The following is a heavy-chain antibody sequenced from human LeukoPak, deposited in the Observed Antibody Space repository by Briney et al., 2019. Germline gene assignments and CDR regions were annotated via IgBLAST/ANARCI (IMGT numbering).Heavy chain of an antibody. V-gene: IGHV4-31*03. J-gene: IGHJ4*02. Sequence: SETLSLTCTVSGGSISSGGCYWSWIRQHPGKGLEWIGYIYYSGSTYYNPSLKSRVTISVDTSKNQFSLRLSSVTAADTAVYYCARSYCSSTSCYVMGYFDYWGQGTLVTVSS. D-gene: IGHD2-2*01. CDR3: ARSYCSSTSCYVMGYFDY. CDR1: GGSISSGGCY. CDR2: IYYSGST.